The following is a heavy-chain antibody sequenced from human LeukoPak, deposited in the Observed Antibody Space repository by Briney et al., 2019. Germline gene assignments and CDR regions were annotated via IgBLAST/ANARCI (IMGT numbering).Heavy chain of an antibody. D-gene: IGHD2-2*01. V-gene: IGHV4-31*03. CDR1: GGSISSGGYY. Sequence: PSETLSLTCTVSGGSISSGGYYWSWFPQPPGRGLRWIGKIIYSGSTYYNPSLKSRVTISVDTSKNQFSLKLSSVTAADTAVYYCARQHIGYCSSTSCYVDYWGQGTLVTVSS. CDR3: ARQHIGYCSSTSCYVDY. CDR2: IIYSGST. J-gene: IGHJ4*02.